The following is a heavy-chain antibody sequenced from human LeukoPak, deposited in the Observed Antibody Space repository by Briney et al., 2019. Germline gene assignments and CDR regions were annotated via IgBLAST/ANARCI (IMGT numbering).Heavy chain of an antibody. CDR2: INPNSGGT. Sequence: ASVKVSCKASGYTFTGYYMHWVRRAPGQGLEWMGWINPNSGGTNYAQKFQGRVTMTRDTSISTAYMELSRLRSDDTAVYYCARGLFWGNERYYFDYWGQGTLVTVSS. CDR3: ARGLFWGNERYYFDY. CDR1: GYTFTGYY. D-gene: IGHD3-16*01. V-gene: IGHV1-2*02. J-gene: IGHJ4*02.